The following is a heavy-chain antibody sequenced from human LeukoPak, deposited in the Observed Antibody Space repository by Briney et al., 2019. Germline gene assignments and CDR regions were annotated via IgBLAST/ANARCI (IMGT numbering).Heavy chain of an antibody. CDR2: IKFDGSDK. D-gene: IGHD6-19*01. Sequence: GGSVRLSCAASGFTFSNYWMSWVRQAPGKGLEWVANIKFDGSDKFYVDSVKGRFTISRDNAKNSLYLQMNSLRAEDTAVYYCAGGSGWLIDSWGQGTLVTVSS. J-gene: IGHJ4*02. CDR1: GFTFSNYW. V-gene: IGHV3-7*01. CDR3: AGGSGWLIDS.